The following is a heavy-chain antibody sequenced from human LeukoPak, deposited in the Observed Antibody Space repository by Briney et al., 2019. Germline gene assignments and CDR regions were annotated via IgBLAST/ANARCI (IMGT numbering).Heavy chain of an antibody. Sequence: EGSLRLSCATSGFTFSNYEFSWVRQAPGKGLEWVSHIYTDSTIYQVDSVKGRFTISRDNAKNSLYLQMYSLRTEDTAVYYCARASNSHFDYWGQGTLVTVSS. V-gene: IGHV3-48*03. CDR2: IYTDSTI. CDR1: GFTFSNYE. CDR3: ARASNSHFDY. D-gene: IGHD2-21*01. J-gene: IGHJ4*02.